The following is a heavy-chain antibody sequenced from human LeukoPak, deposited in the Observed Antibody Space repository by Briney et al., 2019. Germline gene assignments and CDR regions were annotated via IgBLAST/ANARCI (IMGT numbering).Heavy chain of an antibody. Sequence: GGSLRLSCAASGFTFTNYAMSWVRQAPGKGLEWVGRIRSKANSYATAYAASVKGRFTISRDDSKNTAYLQMNSLKTEDTAVYYCTRQDSSHPYWGQGTLVTVSS. D-gene: IGHD6-13*01. CDR2: IRSKANSYAT. CDR1: GFTFTNYA. V-gene: IGHV3-73*01. CDR3: TRQDSSHPY. J-gene: IGHJ4*02.